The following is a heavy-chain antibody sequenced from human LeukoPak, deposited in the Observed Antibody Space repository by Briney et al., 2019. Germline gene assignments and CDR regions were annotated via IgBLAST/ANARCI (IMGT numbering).Heavy chain of an antibody. V-gene: IGHV3-23*01. Sequence: GSLRLSCAASGSTFSSYAMSWVRQAPGRGLEWVSRISGGGSTYYADSVRGRFTISRDNSKHTLYLQMNSLRAEDTAVYYCATDIVVVPAATADFDYWGQGTLVTVSS. D-gene: IGHD2-2*01. J-gene: IGHJ4*02. CDR1: GSTFSSYA. CDR3: ATDIVVVPAATADFDY. CDR2: ISGGGST.